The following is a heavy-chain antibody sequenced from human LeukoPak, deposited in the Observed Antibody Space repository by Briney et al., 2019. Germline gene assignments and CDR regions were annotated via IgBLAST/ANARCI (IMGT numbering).Heavy chain of an antibody. D-gene: IGHD2-8*01. Sequence: ASVKVSCKASGYTFTSYYMHWVRQAPGQGLEWMGIINPSGGSTSYAQKFQGRVTMTRDTSTSTVYMELSSLRSEDTAVYYCARDRGYCTNGVCYGRTGYAFDIWGQGTMVTVSS. J-gene: IGHJ3*02. CDR3: ARDRGYCTNGVCYGRTGYAFDI. V-gene: IGHV1-46*01. CDR2: INPSGGST. CDR1: GYTFTSYY.